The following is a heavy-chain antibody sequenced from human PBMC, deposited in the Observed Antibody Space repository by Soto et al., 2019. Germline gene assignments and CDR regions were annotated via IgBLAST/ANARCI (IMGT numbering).Heavy chain of an antibody. D-gene: IGHD6-6*01. CDR1: GYTFTGYY. CDR2: INPNSGGT. CDR3: ARDWVYSSSSDPERIDY. Sequence: ASVKVSCKASGYTFTGYYMHWVRQAPGQGLEWVGWINPNSGGTNYAQKFQGRVTMTRDTAISTAYRELSRLRSDDTAVYYCARDWVYSSSSDPERIDYWGQGTLVTVSS. J-gene: IGHJ4*02. V-gene: IGHV1-2*02.